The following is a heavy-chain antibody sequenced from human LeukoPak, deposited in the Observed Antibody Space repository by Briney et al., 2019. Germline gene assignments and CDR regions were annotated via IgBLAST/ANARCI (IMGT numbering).Heavy chain of an antibody. J-gene: IGHJ4*02. Sequence: ASMKVSCKASGYTFTSYGISWVRQAPGQGLEWMGWISAYNGNTNYAQKSQGRVTMTRDTSISTAYMELSELRSDDTAVYYCAGQKDPRPIDYWGQGTLITVSS. CDR3: AGQKDPRPIDY. V-gene: IGHV1-18*01. CDR1: GYTFTSYG. CDR2: ISAYNGNT.